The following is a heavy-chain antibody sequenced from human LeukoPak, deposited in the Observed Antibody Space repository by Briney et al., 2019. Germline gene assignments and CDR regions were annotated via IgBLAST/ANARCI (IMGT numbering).Heavy chain of an antibody. D-gene: IGHD5-12*01. CDR3: ARSRGYSGYDYAKFYFDY. J-gene: IGHJ4*02. CDR1: GFSLSTSEMR. V-gene: IGHV2-70*04. CDR2: IDWDDDK. Sequence: SGPALVNPTQTPTMTCTFSGFSLSTSEMRVSWIRQPPGKALEWLARIDWDDDKFYSTSLKTRLTISKDTSKNQVVLTMTNMDPVDTATYYCARSRGYSGYDYAKFYFDYWGQGTLVTVSS.